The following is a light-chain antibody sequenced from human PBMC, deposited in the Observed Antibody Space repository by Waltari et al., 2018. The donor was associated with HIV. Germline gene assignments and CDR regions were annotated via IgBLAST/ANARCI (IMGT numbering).Light chain of an antibody. V-gene: IGKV3-20*01. J-gene: IGKJ4*01. Sequence: IVLPQSPGPLSLSPAETVTLSCSGSQNINNNYLDWYQQKPGQAPWLLIYGASNRATGVPDRFSGSGSGTAFSLTISRLEPEDVAVYYCQQYGTVSRTFGGGTKVEIK. CDR3: QQYGTVSRT. CDR1: QNINNNY. CDR2: GAS.